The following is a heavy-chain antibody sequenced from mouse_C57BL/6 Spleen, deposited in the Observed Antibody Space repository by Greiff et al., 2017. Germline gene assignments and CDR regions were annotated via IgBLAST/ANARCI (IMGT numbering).Heavy chain of an antibody. V-gene: IGHV3-6*01. CDR1: GYSITSGYY. CDR2: ISYDGSN. Sequence: EVQLVESGPGLVKPSQSLSLTCSVTGYSITSGYYWNWIRQFPGNKLEWMGYISYDGSNNYNPSLKNRISITRDTSKNQFFLKLNSVTTEDTATYYCARGAGSDYWGQGTTLTVSS. J-gene: IGHJ2*01. D-gene: IGHD4-1*01. CDR3: ARGAGSDY.